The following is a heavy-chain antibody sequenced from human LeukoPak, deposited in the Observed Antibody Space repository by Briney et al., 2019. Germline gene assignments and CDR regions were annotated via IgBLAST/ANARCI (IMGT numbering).Heavy chain of an antibody. CDR1: GDSVSSNSAT. D-gene: IGHD6-6*01. CDR3: VRYSSSSRIFDC. V-gene: IGHV6-1*01. J-gene: IGHJ4*02. Sequence: SQTLSLTCAISGDSVSSNSATWNWIRQSPSRGLEWLGRTYYRSKWFNDYVLSVKSRITINPDTSKNQFSLQLNSVTPEDTAVYFCVRYSSSSRIFDCWGQGTLVTVSS. CDR2: TYYRSKWFN.